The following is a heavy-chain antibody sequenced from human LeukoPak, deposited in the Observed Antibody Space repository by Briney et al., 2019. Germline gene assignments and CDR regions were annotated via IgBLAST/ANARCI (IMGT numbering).Heavy chain of an antibody. D-gene: IGHD3-22*01. CDR2: INPSGGST. CDR1: GYTFTSYY. Sequence: ASVKVSCKASGYTFTSYYMHWVRQAPGQGLEWMGIINPSGGSTSYAQKFQGRVTMTRDTSTSTVYMELSSLRSEDTAVYYCAVATYYYDSSGPLGDYWSQGTLVTVSS. J-gene: IGHJ4*02. CDR3: AVATYYYDSSGPLGDY. V-gene: IGHV1-46*01.